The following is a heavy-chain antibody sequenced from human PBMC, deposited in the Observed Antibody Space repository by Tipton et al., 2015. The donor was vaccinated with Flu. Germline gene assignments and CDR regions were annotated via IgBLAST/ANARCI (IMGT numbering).Heavy chain of an antibody. V-gene: IGHV4-59*01. J-gene: IGHJ4*02. CDR1: GDSISSYY. Sequence: TLSLTCTVSGDSISSYYWSWIRQPPGKGLEWIGYIYYSGSTIYNPSLKSRVTISLDTSKSQFSLKLSSVTAADTAVYYCARWPLPLSYFDYWGQGTLVTVSS. CDR2: IYYSGST. CDR3: ARWPLPLSYFDY.